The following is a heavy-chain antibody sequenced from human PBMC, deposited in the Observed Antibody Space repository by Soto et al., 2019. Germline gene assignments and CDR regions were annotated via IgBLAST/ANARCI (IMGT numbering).Heavy chain of an antibody. CDR2: IYYSGST. CDR3: ARDATRRYQLLSRGFDY. V-gene: IGHV4-31*03. D-gene: IGHD2-2*01. J-gene: IGHJ4*02. CDR1: GGSISSGGYY. Sequence: SETLSLTCTVSGGSISSGGYYWSWIRQHPGKGLEWIGYIYYSGSTYYNPSLKSRVTISVDSSKNQFSLKLSSVTAADTAVYYCARDATRRYQLLSRGFDYWGQGTLVTVSS.